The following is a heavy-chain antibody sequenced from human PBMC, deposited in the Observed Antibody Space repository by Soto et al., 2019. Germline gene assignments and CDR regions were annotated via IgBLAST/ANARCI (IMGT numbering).Heavy chain of an antibody. J-gene: IGHJ5*02. V-gene: IGHV4-30-2*01. Sequence: NPSETLSLTCAVSGGSISSGGYSWSWIRQPPGKGLEWIGYIYHSGSTYYNPSLKSRVTISVDRSKNQFSLKLSSVTAADTAVYYCARLVVPYDFWNDETINWFDPWGQGTLVTVSS. D-gene: IGHD3-3*01. CDR2: IYHSGST. CDR1: GGSISSGGYS. CDR3: ARLVVPYDFWNDETINWFDP.